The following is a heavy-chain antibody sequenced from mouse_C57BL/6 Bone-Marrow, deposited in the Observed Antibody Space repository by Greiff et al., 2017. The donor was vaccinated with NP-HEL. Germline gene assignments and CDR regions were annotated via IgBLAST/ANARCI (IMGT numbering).Heavy chain of an antibody. CDR3: ARGNDYDGPYWYFDV. J-gene: IGHJ1*03. V-gene: IGHV1-9*01. D-gene: IGHD2-4*01. CDR1: GYTFTGYW. Sequence: QVQLKQSGAELMKPGASVKLSCKATGYTFTGYWIEWVKQRPGHGLEWIGEILPGSGSTNYNEKFKGKATLTADTSSNTAYMQLSSLTTEDSAIYYCARGNDYDGPYWYFDVWGTGTTVTVSS. CDR2: ILPGSGST.